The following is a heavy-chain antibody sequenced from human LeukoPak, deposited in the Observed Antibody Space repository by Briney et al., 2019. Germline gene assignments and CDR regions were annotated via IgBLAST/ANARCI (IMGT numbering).Heavy chain of an antibody. D-gene: IGHD4-17*01. V-gene: IGHV3-33*06. J-gene: IGHJ4*02. CDR3: AKDLGDGDSGTLDY. CDR2: IWFDGNYR. Sequence: PGRSLRLSCVASGFKFSSSGMHWVRQAPGKGVEGVSVIWFDGNYRYFADPVKGRFTISRDNSKNTVYLQMNSLTAEDTAVYYCAKDLGDGDSGTLDYWGQGTLVTVSS. CDR1: GFKFSSSG.